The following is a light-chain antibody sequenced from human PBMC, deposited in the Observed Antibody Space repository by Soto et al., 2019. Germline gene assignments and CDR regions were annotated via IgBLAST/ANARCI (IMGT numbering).Light chain of an antibody. CDR2: GAS. V-gene: IGKV3-20*01. Sequence: EIVLTQSPATLSLSPGERATLSCRASQNIGSNYLAWIQQKPGKAPRLLIYGASSRATGIPERFSGSGSGTVFIFSILRLVPEDFAVYYCQQYGNSSFTFGGGTKVDIK. CDR1: QNIGSNY. J-gene: IGKJ4*01. CDR3: QQYGNSSFT.